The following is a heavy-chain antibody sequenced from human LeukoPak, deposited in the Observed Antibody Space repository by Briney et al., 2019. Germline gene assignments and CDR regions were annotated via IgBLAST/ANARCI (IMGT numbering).Heavy chain of an antibody. J-gene: IGHJ4*02. Sequence: ASVKVSCKASGGTFSSYAISWVRQAPGQGLEWMGRIIPILGIANYAQKFQGRVTITVDKSTSTAYMELSSLRSEDTAVYYCASPIGYSGYDQLDYWGQGTLVTVSS. D-gene: IGHD5-12*01. CDR3: ASPIGYSGYDQLDY. CDR1: GGTFSSYA. CDR2: IIPILGIA. V-gene: IGHV1-69*04.